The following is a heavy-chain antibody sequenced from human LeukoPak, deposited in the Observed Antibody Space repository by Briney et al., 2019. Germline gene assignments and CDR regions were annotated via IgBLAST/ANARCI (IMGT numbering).Heavy chain of an antibody. CDR2: ISSSRPTI. J-gene: IGHJ4*02. CDR3: AKDLSRFGGSLATFGY. CDR1: GFSFSTYS. V-gene: IGHV3-48*01. D-gene: IGHD3-10*01. Sequence: GGSLRLSCAASGFSFSTYSMTWVRQAPGKGLEWVSYISSSRPTIYYADSVRGRFTVSRDNAKNSLYLQMNSLSAEDTAVYYCAKDLSRFGGSLATFGYWGQGTLATVSS.